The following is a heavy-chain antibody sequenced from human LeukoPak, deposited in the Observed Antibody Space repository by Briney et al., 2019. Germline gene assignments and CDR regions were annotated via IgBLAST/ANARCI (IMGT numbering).Heavy chain of an antibody. Sequence: PSETLSLTCTVSGGSISSSSYSWGRIPQPPGKGLEWIGCIYYSGSTYYTPSIKIRLTIYLDKYKNQFDLKLSSVTAADTPVYTGVRLGDNVFWSCYSACYYFDDWGQGTLVTVAS. CDR2: IYYSGST. D-gene: IGHD3-3*01. CDR3: VRLGDNVFWSCYSACYYFDD. V-gene: IGHV4-39*01. CDR1: GGSISSSSYS. J-gene: IGHJ4*02.